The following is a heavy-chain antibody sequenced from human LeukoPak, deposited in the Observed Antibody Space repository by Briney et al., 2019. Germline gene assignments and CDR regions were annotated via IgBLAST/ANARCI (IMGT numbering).Heavy chain of an antibody. Sequence: GGSLRLSCGASGFTFSKYWMTWVRQAPGKGLEWVANIKQDGSQRSYADSVRGRFTISRDNTKNSGYLQMSSLRAEDTAVYYCASDSDIGIASADMWYDGYDMWGQGTMVTVSS. CDR2: IKQDGSQR. CDR1: GFTFSKYW. V-gene: IGHV3-7*01. CDR3: ASDSDIGIASADMWYDGYDM. D-gene: IGHD2-2*01. J-gene: IGHJ3*02.